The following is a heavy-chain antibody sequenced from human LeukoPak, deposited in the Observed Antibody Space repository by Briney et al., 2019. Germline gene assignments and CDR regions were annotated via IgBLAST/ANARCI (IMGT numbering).Heavy chain of an antibody. CDR2: INAGNGNT. CDR1: GYTFTSYA. Sequence: ASVKVSCKASGYTFTSYAMHWVRHAPGQRLEWMGWINAGNGNTKYSQKFQGRGTITRDTSASTAYMELSSLRSEDTAVYYCARGYCSSTSCFRFGMDVWGQGTTVTVSS. D-gene: IGHD2-2*01. CDR3: ARGYCSSTSCFRFGMDV. V-gene: IGHV1-3*01. J-gene: IGHJ6*02.